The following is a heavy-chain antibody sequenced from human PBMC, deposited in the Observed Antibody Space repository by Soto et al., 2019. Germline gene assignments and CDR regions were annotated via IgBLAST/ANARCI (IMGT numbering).Heavy chain of an antibody. CDR1: GGSISSYY. CDR3: ARDRDYDSSGYYDAFDI. D-gene: IGHD3-22*01. J-gene: IGHJ3*02. V-gene: IGHV4-59*01. Sequence: SETLSLTCTASGGSISSYYWSWIRQPPGKGLEWIGYIYYSGSTNYNPSLKSRVTISVDTSKNQFSLKLSSVTAADTAVYYCARDRDYDSSGYYDAFDIWGQGTMVTVSS. CDR2: IYYSGST.